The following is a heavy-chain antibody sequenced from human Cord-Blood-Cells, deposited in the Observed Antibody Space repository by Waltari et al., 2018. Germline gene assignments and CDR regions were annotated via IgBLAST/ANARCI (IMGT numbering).Heavy chain of an antibody. CDR3: ASLNYYYYYGMDV. CDR2: INHSGST. CDR1: GGSFSGYY. Sequence: QVQLQQWGAGLLKPSATLSLTCAVYGGSFSGYYWSWIRQPPGKGLEWIGEINHSGSTNYNPSLKSRVTISVDTSKNQFSLKLSSVTAADTAVYYCASLNYYYYYGMDVWGHGTTVTVSS. V-gene: IGHV4-34*01. J-gene: IGHJ6*02.